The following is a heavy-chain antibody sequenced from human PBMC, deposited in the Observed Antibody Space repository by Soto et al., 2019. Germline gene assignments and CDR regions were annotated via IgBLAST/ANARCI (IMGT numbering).Heavy chain of an antibody. V-gene: IGHV4-31*03. Sequence: QVQLQESGPGLVKPSQTLSLTCTVSGGSISSGGYYWSWIRQHPWKGLEWIGYIYYSGSTYYNPSLKSRVTISVDTSKNQFSRKLSSVTAADTAVYYCAREGQRHKYAFDIWGQGTMVTVSS. CDR3: AREGQRHKYAFDI. J-gene: IGHJ3*02. CDR2: IYYSGST. D-gene: IGHD6-25*01. CDR1: GGSISSGGYY.